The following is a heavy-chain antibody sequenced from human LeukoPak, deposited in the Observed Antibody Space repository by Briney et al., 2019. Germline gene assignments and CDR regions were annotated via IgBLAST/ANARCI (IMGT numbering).Heavy chain of an antibody. D-gene: IGHD1-26*01. CDR3: ARDGGSYYDAFDI. V-gene: IGHV1-69*13. J-gene: IGHJ3*02. CDR2: IIPIFGTA. CDR1: GGTFSSYA. Sequence: SVKVSCKASGGTFSSYAISWVRQAPGQGLEWMGGIIPIFGTANYAQKFQGRVTITADESTSTAYMELSSLRSEDTAVYYCARDGGSYYDAFDIWGQGTMVTVSS.